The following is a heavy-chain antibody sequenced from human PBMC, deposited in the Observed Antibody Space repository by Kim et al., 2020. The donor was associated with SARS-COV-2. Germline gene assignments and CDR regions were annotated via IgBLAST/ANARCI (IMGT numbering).Heavy chain of an antibody. D-gene: IGHD2-2*01. CDR2: IYYSGST. J-gene: IGHJ5*02. Sequence: SETLSLTCTVPGDSISSGGYYWSWIRQHPGKGLEWIGYIYYSGSTYYNPSLKSRVNISVDTSKNQFSLKLSSVTAANTALNYFARVRIVVPATRNRCDPWCQGALVTVSS. CDR3: ARVRIVVPATRNRCDP. CDR1: GDSISSGGYY. V-gene: IGHV4-31*03.